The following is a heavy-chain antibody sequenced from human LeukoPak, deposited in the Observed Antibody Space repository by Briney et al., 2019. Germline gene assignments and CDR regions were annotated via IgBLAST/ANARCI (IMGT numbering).Heavy chain of an antibody. CDR2: IFSISTYK. D-gene: IGHD2/OR15-2a*01. CDR1: GFTFNTYS. V-gene: IGHV3-21*01. J-gene: IGHJ4*02. Sequence: GGSLRLSCAASGFTFNTYSMNWVRQAPGKVLEWVSFIFSISTYKYYTDSMKGRFTISRDNAKNSLYLQMNSLRAEDTAVYYCARDFYDGFALDYWRQGTLVTVSS. CDR3: ARDFYDGFALDY.